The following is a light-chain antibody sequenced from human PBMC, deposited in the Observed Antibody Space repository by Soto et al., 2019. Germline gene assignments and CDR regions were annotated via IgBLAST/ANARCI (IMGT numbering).Light chain of an antibody. CDR3: QQYYSYPRT. J-gene: IGKJ1*01. CDR1: QDINNY. Sequence: DIHMTHSPSSLSASLGDMVTITFRASQDINNYLAWFQQKPGKAPKSLIYAASTLQSGVPSRFSGSGSGTDFTLTISCLQSEDFATYYCQQYYSYPRTFGQGTKVDIK. CDR2: AAS. V-gene: IGKV1-16*01.